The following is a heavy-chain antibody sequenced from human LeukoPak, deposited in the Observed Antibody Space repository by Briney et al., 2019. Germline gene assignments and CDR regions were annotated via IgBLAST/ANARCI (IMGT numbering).Heavy chain of an antibody. CDR1: GGTFSSYA. Sequence: SVKVSCKASGGTFSSYAISWVRQAPGQGLEWMEGIIPIFGTANYAQKFQGRVTITADKSTSTAYMELSSLRSEDTAVYYCARRRWHDGDALDIWGQGTMVTVSS. D-gene: IGHD5-24*01. CDR2: IIPIFGTA. V-gene: IGHV1-69*06. J-gene: IGHJ3*02. CDR3: ARRRWHDGDALDI.